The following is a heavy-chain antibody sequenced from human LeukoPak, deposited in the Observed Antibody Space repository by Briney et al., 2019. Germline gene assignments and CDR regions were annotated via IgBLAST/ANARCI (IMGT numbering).Heavy chain of an antibody. V-gene: IGHV7-4-1*02. CDR3: ARGIVAYCGGDCYSSYNWFDP. Sequence: ASVKVSCKASGYTFTSYAMNWVRQAPGQGHEWMGWINTNTGNPTYAQGFTGRFVFSLDTPVSTAYLQISSLKAEGTAVYYWARGIVAYCGGDCYSSYNWFDPWGQGTLVTVSS. CDR2: INTNTGNP. J-gene: IGHJ5*02. CDR1: GYTFTSYA. D-gene: IGHD2-21*02.